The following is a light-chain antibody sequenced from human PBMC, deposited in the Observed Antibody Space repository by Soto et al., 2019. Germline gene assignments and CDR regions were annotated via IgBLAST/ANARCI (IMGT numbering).Light chain of an antibody. V-gene: IGKV3-20*01. Sequence: EIVMTQSPATLSLSPGERATLSCRASQRVSSNYLAWYQQKPGQAPRLLIYGASNRAAGIPDRFSGSGSGTEFTLTISGLEPGDFAVYYCQQYGTSPVTFGRGTKVDI. CDR3: QQYGTSPVT. J-gene: IGKJ1*01. CDR2: GAS. CDR1: QRVSSNY.